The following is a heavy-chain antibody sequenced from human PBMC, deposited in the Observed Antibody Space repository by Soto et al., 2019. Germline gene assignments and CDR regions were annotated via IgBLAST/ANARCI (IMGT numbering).Heavy chain of an antibody. CDR3: ARGYTRVLPVDY. CDR2: INHSGST. V-gene: IGHV4-34*01. Sequence: SETLSLTCAVYGGSFSGYYWSWIRQPPGKGLEWIGEINHSGSTNYNPSLKSRVTISVDTSKNQFSLKLSSVTAADTAVYYCARGYTRVLPVDYWGQGTLVTVSS. J-gene: IGHJ4*02. CDR1: GGSFSGYY. D-gene: IGHD2-2*02.